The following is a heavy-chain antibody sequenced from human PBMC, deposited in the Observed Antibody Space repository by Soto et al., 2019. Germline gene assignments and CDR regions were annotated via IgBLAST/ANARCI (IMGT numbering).Heavy chain of an antibody. CDR1: GVSVTTGGGDY. CDR2: IYYSGST. J-gene: IGHJ4*02. D-gene: IGHD3-10*01. CDR3: AKDEGLLWYGELV. V-gene: IGHV4-31*03. Sequence: QVQLQESGPGLVKPSQTLSLTCSVSGVSVTTGGGDYWSWIRQHPGKGPEWIGYIYYSGSTYYNPSINSRVTITADPSTNQFSLTMTSVTVADTAVYFCAKDEGLLWYGELVWGQGILVTVSS.